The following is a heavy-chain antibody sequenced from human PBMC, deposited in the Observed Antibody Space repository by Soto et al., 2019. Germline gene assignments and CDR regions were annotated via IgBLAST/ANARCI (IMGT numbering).Heavy chain of an antibody. J-gene: IGHJ4*02. CDR2: ISGGGDGT. CDR1: GFVFGNYA. Sequence: EVQLLESGGGLVQPGGSLRLSCAASGFVFGNYAMNWVRQAPGRGLEWVSIISGGGDGTYYADSVKGRFTISRDNSKNTVYLQMNSLKAEDTAVYYCARNPLGTILRFLEWFFDYWGQGTLVTVSS. D-gene: IGHD3-3*01. CDR3: ARNPLGTILRFLEWFFDY. V-gene: IGHV3-23*01.